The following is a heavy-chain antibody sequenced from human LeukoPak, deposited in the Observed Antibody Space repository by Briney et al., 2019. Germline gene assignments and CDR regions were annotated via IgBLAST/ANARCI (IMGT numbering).Heavy chain of an antibody. CDR1: GFTFSSST. V-gene: IGHV3-21*01. D-gene: IGHD4/OR15-4a*01. Sequence: PGGSLRLSCAASGFTFSSSTMNWVRQAPGKGLEWVSSISSSSDYIYYADSVKGRFTISRDNAKNPLYLQMNSLRAEDTALYYCVRIPNSANFPNWFDPWGQGTLVTVSS. CDR2: ISSSSDYI. J-gene: IGHJ5*02. CDR3: VRIPNSANFPNWFDP.